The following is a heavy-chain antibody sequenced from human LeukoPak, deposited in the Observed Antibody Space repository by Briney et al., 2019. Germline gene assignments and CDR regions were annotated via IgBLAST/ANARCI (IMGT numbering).Heavy chain of an antibody. V-gene: IGHV1-69*05. Sequence: SVKVFCKASGGTFSSYAISWVRQAPGQGLEWMGGIIPIFGTANYAQKFQGRVTITTDESTSTAYMELSSLRSEDTAVYYCASGGSSYCGGDCYSTFDYWGQGTLVTVSS. CDR1: GGTFSSYA. CDR3: ASGGSSYCGGDCYSTFDY. J-gene: IGHJ4*02. D-gene: IGHD2-21*02. CDR2: IIPIFGTA.